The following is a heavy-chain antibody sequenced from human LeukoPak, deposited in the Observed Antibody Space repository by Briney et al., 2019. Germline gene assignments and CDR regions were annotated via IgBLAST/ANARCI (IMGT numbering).Heavy chain of an antibody. V-gene: IGHV3-23*01. CDR3: AKRGVVIRVILVGFHKEAYYFDS. CDR1: GLTLRNDG. Sequence: PGGSLRLSCAVSGLTLRNDGMSWVCQAPGKGLEWGAGISDSGGRTNHADSVKGRFTISRDNPKNTLYLQMNSLRAEDTAVYFCAKRGVVIRVILVGFHKEAYYFDSWGQGALVTVSS. D-gene: IGHD3-22*01. J-gene: IGHJ4*02. CDR2: ISDSGGRT.